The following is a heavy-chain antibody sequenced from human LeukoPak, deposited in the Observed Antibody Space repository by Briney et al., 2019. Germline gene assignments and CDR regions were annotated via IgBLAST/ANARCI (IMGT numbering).Heavy chain of an antibody. CDR3: ARGPSRDYGSGSSWFDP. V-gene: IGHV1-8*01. CDR1: GYTFPTYD. CDR2: MNPNSGNT. Sequence: ASVKVSCKASGYTFPTYDINWVRQFTGQGLEWMGCMNPNSGNTGYAQKIQGRVTMTRNTSINTAYMELSSLRSEDTAVYYCARGPSRDYGSGSSWFDPWGQGTLVTVSS. D-gene: IGHD3-10*01. J-gene: IGHJ5*02.